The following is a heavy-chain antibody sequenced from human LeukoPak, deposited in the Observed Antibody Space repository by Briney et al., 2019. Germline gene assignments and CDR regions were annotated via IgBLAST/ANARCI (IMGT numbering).Heavy chain of an antibody. Sequence: GGSLRLSCAASGFTFSSYAMSWVRQAPGKGLEWVSAISGSGGSTYYTDSVKGRFTISRDNSKNTLYLQMNSLRAEDTAVYYCAKEPYNRYRGENDAFDIWGQGTMVTVSS. V-gene: IGHV3-23*01. D-gene: IGHD5-12*01. CDR2: ISGSGGST. J-gene: IGHJ3*02. CDR1: GFTFSSYA. CDR3: AKEPYNRYRGENDAFDI.